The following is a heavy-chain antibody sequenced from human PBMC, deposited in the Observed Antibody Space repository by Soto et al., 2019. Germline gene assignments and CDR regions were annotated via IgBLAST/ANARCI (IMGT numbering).Heavy chain of an antibody. CDR3: ARDGGSSGWYYFDL. J-gene: IGHJ4*02. V-gene: IGHV1-46*01. CDR2: IILTAVRT. Sequence: ASVKVSCKASGYTFTNYFIHWVRQAPGQGLEWMGIIILTAVRTTYAQKFQGRVTMTRDTSTSTVYMDLTSLRSEDTAVYYCARDGGSSGWYYFDLWGQGALVTVSS. CDR1: GYTFTNYF. D-gene: IGHD6-19*01.